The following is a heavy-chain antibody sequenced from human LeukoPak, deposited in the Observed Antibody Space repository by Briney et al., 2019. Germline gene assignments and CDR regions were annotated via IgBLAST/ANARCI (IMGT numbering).Heavy chain of an antibody. V-gene: IGHV3-11*01. D-gene: IGHD3-22*01. CDR2: ISSSGSTI. J-gene: IGHJ3*02. CDR1: GFTFSDYY. CDR3: ARDIVGDHYDSSGYAFDI. Sequence: GGSLRLSCAASGFTFSDYYMSWIRQAPGKGLEWVAYISSSGSTIYYADSVKGRFTISRDNAKNSLYLQMNSLRAEDTAVYYCARDIVGDHYDSSGYAFDIWGQGTMVTVSS.